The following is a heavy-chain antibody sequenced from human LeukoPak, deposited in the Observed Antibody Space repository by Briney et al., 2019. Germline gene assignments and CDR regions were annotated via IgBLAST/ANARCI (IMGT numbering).Heavy chain of an antibody. CDR2: INHSGST. D-gene: IGHD2-2*02. CDR3: AREVLFGYCSSTSCYNWFDY. CDR1: GGPFSGYY. V-gene: IGHV4-34*01. Sequence: SETLSLTCAVYGGPFSGYYWSWIRQPPGKGLEWIGEINHSGSTNYNPSLKSRVTISVDTSKNQFSLKLSSVTAADTAVYYCAREVLFGYCSSTSCYNWFDYWGQGTLVTVSS. J-gene: IGHJ4*02.